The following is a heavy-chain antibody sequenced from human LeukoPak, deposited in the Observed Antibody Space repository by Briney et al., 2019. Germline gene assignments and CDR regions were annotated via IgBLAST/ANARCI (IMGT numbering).Heavy chain of an antibody. CDR1: GGSISSYY. J-gene: IGHJ5*02. CDR3: ARHRGANWFDP. CDR2: IYYSGST. D-gene: IGHD4-17*01. Sequence: SETLSLTCTVSGGSISSYYWSWIRQPPGKGLEWIGYIYYSGSTNYNPSLKSRATISVDTSKNQFSLKLSSVTAADTAVYYCARHRGANWFDPWGQGTLVTVSS. V-gene: IGHV4-59*08.